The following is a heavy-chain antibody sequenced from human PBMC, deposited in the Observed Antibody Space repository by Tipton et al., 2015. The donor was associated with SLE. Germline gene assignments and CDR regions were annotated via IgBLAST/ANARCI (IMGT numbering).Heavy chain of an antibody. Sequence: SLRLSCAASGFTFDVYGMSWVRQAPGKGLEWVSGINWNGGSTGYADSVKGRFTISRDNAKNSLYLQMNSLRAEDTALYYCGRTNDFWSGYFDYWGQGTLVTVSS. J-gene: IGHJ4*02. CDR2: INWNGGST. V-gene: IGHV3-20*04. D-gene: IGHD3-3*01. CDR1: GFTFDVYG. CDR3: GRTNDFWSGYFDY.